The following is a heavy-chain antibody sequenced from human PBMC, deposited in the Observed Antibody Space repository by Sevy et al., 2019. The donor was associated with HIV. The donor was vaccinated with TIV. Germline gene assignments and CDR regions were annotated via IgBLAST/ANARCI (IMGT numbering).Heavy chain of an antibody. CDR2: ISSSSSYI. J-gene: IGHJ6*02. CDR1: GFTFSSYS. Sequence: GGSLRLSCAASGFTFSSYSMNWVRQAPGKGLEWVSSISSSSSYIYYADSLKGRFTISRDNAKNSLYLQMNSLRAEGTALYYCSRDLADYTSPPSINYHYYYGMDVWGQGTTVTVSS. D-gene: IGHD4-4*01. CDR3: SRDLADYTSPPSINYHYYYGMDV. V-gene: IGHV3-21*01.